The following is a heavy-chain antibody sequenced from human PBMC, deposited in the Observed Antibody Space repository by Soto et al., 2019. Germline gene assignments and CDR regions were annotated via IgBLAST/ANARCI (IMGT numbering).Heavy chain of an antibody. CDR2: ISSSSSTI. J-gene: IGHJ6*02. CDR3: ARLKVQYFPYYYYYGMDV. CDR1: GFTFSSYS. V-gene: IGHV3-48*02. D-gene: IGHD2-2*01. Sequence: GGSLRLSCAASGFTFSSYSMNWVRQAPGKGLEWVSYISSSSSTIYYADSVKGRFTISRDNAKNSLYLQMNSLRDEDTAVYYCARLKVQYFPYYYYYGMDVWGQGTTVTVSS.